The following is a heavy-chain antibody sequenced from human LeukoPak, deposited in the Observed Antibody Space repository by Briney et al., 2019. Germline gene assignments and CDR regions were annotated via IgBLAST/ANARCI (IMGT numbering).Heavy chain of an antibody. V-gene: IGHV3-21*01. CDR1: GFTFSSYS. CDR3: ARGVRDFDWLFGY. J-gene: IGHJ4*02. Sequence: PGGSLRLSCAASGFTFSSYSMNWVRQAPGKGLEWVSSISSSSSSYIYYADSVKGRFTISRDNAKNSLYLQMNSLRAEDTAVYYCARGVRDFDWLFGYWGQGTLVTVSS. D-gene: IGHD3-9*01. CDR2: ISSSSSSYI.